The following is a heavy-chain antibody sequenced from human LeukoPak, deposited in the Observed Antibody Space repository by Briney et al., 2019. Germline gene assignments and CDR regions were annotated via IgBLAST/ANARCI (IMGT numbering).Heavy chain of an antibody. CDR1: GFTFSSYA. J-gene: IGHJ3*02. V-gene: IGHV3-64*04. Sequence: PGGSLRLSCSASGFTFSSYAMHWVRQAPGKRLEYVSAISSDGDNTYYADSVKGRFTISRDKSKNTLYLQMNSLRAEDTAVYYCARDYYYGRAFDIWGQGTMVTVSS. CDR2: ISSDGDNT. CDR3: ARDYYYGRAFDI. D-gene: IGHD3-10*01.